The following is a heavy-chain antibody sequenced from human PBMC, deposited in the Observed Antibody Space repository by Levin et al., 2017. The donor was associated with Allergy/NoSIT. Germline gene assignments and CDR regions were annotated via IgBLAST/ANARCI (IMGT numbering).Heavy chain of an antibody. Sequence: GESLKISCAASGFTFSSYAMSWVRQAPGKGLEWVSAISGSGGSTYYADSVKGRFTISRDNSKNTLYLQMNSLRAEDTAVYYCAKDRYGSGSYPHYWGQGTLVTVSS. D-gene: IGHD3-10*01. CDR2: ISGSGGST. J-gene: IGHJ4*02. V-gene: IGHV3-23*01. CDR3: AKDRYGSGSYPHY. CDR1: GFTFSSYA.